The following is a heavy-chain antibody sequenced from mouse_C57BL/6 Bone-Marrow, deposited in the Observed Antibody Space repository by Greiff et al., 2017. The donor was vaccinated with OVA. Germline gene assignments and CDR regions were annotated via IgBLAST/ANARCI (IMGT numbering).Heavy chain of an antibody. J-gene: IGHJ2*01. CDR1: CYTFPDSF. Sequence: QVQLQQSGAALVRPGASVKLSCPASCYTFPDSFINWVKHRPGPCLSWIARIYPGSGNTYYNEKFKGKATLTAEKSSSTAYMQRSSRTSEDSAVYFCARGGGNWDYWGQGTTLTVSS. CDR3: ARGGGNWDY. D-gene: IGHD2-1*01. V-gene: IGHV1-76*01. CDR2: IYPGSGNT.